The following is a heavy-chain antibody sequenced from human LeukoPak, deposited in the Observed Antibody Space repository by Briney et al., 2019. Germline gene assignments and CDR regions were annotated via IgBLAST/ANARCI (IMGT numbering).Heavy chain of an antibody. J-gene: IGHJ4*02. CDR2: ISGSGGST. D-gene: IGHD6-13*01. CDR3: APQWKQLPFDY. Sequence: GGSLRLSCAASGLTFSSYAMSLVRQAPGKGLEWVSAISGSGGSTYYADSVKGRFTISRDNSKNTLYLQMNSLRAEDTAVYYCAPQWKQLPFDYWGQGTLVTVSS. V-gene: IGHV3-23*01. CDR1: GLTFSSYA.